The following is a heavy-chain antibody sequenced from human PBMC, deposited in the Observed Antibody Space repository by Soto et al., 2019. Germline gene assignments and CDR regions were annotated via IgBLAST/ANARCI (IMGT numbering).Heavy chain of an antibody. J-gene: IGHJ6*02. CDR2: IIPMFGTA. Sequence: SVKVSCKASGGTFINHAFSWVRQAPGQGLEWMGGIIPMFGTADYSQKFQGRVTITADESTTTAHMELSSLRSDDSAVYYCARDDATYCGGDCYRYFFYGLDVWGQGTTVNVSS. D-gene: IGHD2-21*02. CDR1: GGTFINHA. V-gene: IGHV1-69*13. CDR3: ARDDATYCGGDCYRYFFYGLDV.